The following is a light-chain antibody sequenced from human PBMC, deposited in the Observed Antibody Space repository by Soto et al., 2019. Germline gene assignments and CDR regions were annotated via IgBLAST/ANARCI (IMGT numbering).Light chain of an antibody. J-gene: IGKJ1*01. CDR3: QQYGSSPVT. V-gene: IGKV3-20*01. CDR1: QSVSNNY. CDR2: GAS. Sequence: EIVLTQSPGTLSLSPGERATLSCRASQSVSNNYLAWYQQKPGQAPRLLIYGASSRATGIPDRFGGSGSGTDFTLTISRLEPEDFAVYYCQQYGSSPVTFGQGTKVDNK.